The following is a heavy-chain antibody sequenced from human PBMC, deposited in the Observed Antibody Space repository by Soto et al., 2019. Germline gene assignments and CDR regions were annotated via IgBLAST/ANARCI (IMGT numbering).Heavy chain of an antibody. CDR3: ATVLGGLPRAFDI. CDR2: IIPIFGAA. CDR1: GGTFTSYA. D-gene: IGHD3-3*01. V-gene: IGHV1-69*13. J-gene: IGHJ3*02. Sequence: SVKVSCKASGGTFTSYAFIWVRQAPGQGLEWMGGIIPIFGAANYAQKFQGRVTITADASTTTAYMELGSLRSEDTAVYYCATVLGGLPRAFDIWGQGTMVTVSS.